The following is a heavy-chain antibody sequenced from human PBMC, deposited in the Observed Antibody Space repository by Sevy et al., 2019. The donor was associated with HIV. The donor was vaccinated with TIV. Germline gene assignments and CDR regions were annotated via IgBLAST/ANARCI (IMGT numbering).Heavy chain of an antibody. Sequence: GGSLRLSCAASGFTFSSYEMNWVRQAPGKGLEWVSYISNSGTTISYSDSVRGRFSISRDNARNSLYLQMNSLRAEYTAVYYCARDLPPSATTVAHFDYWGQGTLVTVSS. D-gene: IGHD4-17*01. V-gene: IGHV3-48*03. J-gene: IGHJ4*02. CDR1: GFTFSSYE. CDR3: ARDLPPSATTVAHFDY. CDR2: ISNSGTTI.